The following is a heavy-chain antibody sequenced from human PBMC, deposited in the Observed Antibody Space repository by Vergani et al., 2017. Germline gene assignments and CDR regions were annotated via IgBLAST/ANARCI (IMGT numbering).Heavy chain of an antibody. CDR2: IIPIFGTA. J-gene: IGHJ6*01. V-gene: IGHV1-69*01. CDR1: GGTFSSYA. D-gene: IGHD3-3*01. Sequence: QVQLVQSGAEVKKPGSSVKVSCKASGGTFSSYAISWVRQAPGQGLEWMGGIIPIFGTATYAQKFQGRVTITADEATSTAYMGLSSLRSADTAVYYCASRDITIFGVVIIRGYYYYGMDGWGQGTTVTVSS. CDR3: ASRDITIFGVVIIRGYYYYGMDG.